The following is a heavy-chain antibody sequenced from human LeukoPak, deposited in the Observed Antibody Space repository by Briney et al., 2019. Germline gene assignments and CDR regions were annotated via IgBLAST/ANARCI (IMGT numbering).Heavy chain of an antibody. CDR2: IYFNGNT. CDR3: ARHRDMTTVTRTTDAFDI. D-gene: IGHD4-17*01. CDR1: GGSIYSYY. V-gene: IGHV4-59*08. Sequence: SSETLSLTCTVSGGSIYSYYWSWIRQPPGKGLEWIGYIYFNGNTNYNPSLKSRVTISADTSKNHFSLRLSSVTAADTAVYYCARHRDMTTVTRTTDAFDIWGQGTMVTVSS. J-gene: IGHJ3*02.